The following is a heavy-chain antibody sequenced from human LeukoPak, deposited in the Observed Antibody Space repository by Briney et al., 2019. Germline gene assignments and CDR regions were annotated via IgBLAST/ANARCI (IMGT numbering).Heavy chain of an antibody. CDR3: IRHIEYAAPDS. CDR2: IRSRDKNYAT. Sequence: GGSLRLSCAASGLGFAGSAVHWVRQTSGRGLEWVGCIRSRDKNYATIYGASVRGRFTISRDDSRNTASLQMNSLNTEDTAVYYCIRHIEYAAPDSWGQGTLVTVSS. CDR1: GLGFAGSA. J-gene: IGHJ4*02. D-gene: IGHD6-25*01. V-gene: IGHV3-73*01.